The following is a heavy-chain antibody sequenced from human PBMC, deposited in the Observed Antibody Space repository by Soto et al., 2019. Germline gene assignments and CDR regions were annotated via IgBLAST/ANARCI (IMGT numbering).Heavy chain of an antibody. CDR1: GYTFTAYY. CDR2: INPKFGDT. D-gene: IGHD3-10*02. J-gene: IGHJ6*02. CDR3: ARNMDYYYGRGSGNGHGV. Sequence: QVQLVQSGAEVKEPGDSVRVSCEASGYTFTAYYIHWVRRAPGQGLEWMGWINPKFGDTTYAQDFQGRVSMTRDMSISTVYMELSGLTSDDTAIYYCARNMDYYYGRGSGNGHGVWGQGTTVTVFS. V-gene: IGHV1-2*02.